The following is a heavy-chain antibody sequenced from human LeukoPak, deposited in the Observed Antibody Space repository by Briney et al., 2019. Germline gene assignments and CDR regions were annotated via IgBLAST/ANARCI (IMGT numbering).Heavy chain of an antibody. D-gene: IGHD5-12*01. CDR1: GGSFSGYY. J-gene: IGHJ4*02. CDR2: INHSGST. Sequence: SETLSLACAVYGGSFSGYYWSWLRQPPGKGLEWIGEINHSGSTNYNPSLKSRVTISVDTSKNQFSLKLSSVTAADTAVYYCARNRRGYSGYDYGYWGQGTLVTVSS. V-gene: IGHV4-34*01. CDR3: ARNRRGYSGYDYGY.